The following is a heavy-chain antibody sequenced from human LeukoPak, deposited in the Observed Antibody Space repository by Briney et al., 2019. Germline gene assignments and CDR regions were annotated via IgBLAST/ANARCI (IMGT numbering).Heavy chain of an antibody. CDR2: IKSKNDGGTT. J-gene: IGHJ4*02. CDR3: TTGGHYFGS. Sequence: GGSLRLSCAGSGFLSSDVWMSWVRQAPVKGLEWIGHIKSKNDGGTTDYSSPEKGRFTISRDDSRNTLYLQINSLKIEDTGVYYCTTGGHYFGSWGQGTLVTVSS. V-gene: IGHV3-15*01. D-gene: IGHD3-16*01. CDR1: GFLSSDVW.